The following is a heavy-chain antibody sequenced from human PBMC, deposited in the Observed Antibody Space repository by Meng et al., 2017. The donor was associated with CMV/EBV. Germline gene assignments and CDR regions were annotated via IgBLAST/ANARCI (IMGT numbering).Heavy chain of an antibody. D-gene: IGHD4-17*01. CDR1: GGSISSSSYY. CDR3: ARDYGDLRQDY. V-gene: IGHV4-39*07. CDR2: IYYSGST. Sequence: QVPRQESGPGLVKPSETRSLTCTVSGGSISSSSYYWGWIRQPPGKGLEWIGSIYYSGSTYYNPSLKSRVTISVDTSKNQFSLKLSSVTAADTAVYYCARDYGDLRQDYWGQGTLVTVSS. J-gene: IGHJ4*02.